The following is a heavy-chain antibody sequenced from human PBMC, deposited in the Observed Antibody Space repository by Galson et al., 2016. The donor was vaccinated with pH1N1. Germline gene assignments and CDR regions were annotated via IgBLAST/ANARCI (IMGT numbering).Heavy chain of an antibody. CDR2: LSSISHYI. Sequence: SLRLSCAASGFTFSHYSMNWVRQAPGKGLEWVSTLSSISHYIYYADSVKGRFTVSRDNAKKSFFLQMDSLRAEDTAVYYCSRDQSRGNPEAFDYWGQGTLVTVSS. CDR1: GFTFSHYS. V-gene: IGHV3-21*01. D-gene: IGHD2/OR15-2a*01. J-gene: IGHJ4*02. CDR3: SRDQSRGNPEAFDY.